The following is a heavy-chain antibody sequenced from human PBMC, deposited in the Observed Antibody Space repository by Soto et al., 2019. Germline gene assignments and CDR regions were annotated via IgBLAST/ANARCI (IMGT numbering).Heavy chain of an antibody. V-gene: IGHV6-1*01. CDR2: TYYRSKWYN. J-gene: IGHJ6*02. CDR1: GDSVSSNSAA. D-gene: IGHD6-19*01. CDR3: ARGKIAVAANYYYYGMDV. Sequence: XTLSLTCAISGDSVSSNSAAWNCLRQSPSRGLEWLGRTYYRSKWYNDYAVSVKSRITINPDTSKNQFSLQLNSVTPEDTAVYYCARGKIAVAANYYYYGMDVWGQGTTVTVSS.